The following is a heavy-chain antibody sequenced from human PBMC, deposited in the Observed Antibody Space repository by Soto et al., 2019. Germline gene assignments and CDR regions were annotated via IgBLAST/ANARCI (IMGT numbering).Heavy chain of an antibody. CDR3: GRGDSSGFIGS. V-gene: IGHV3-74*01. CDR1: GFTFGNYW. Sequence: EVQLVESGGGLVQPGGSQRLSCAASGFTFGNYWMHWVGQPPGKGLVWVSRIKTDGSFTTYADSVNGRFTISRDNAKNTLYLQMSSLRAEDTAVYYCGRGDSSGFIGSWGQGTLVTVSS. CDR2: IKTDGSFT. J-gene: IGHJ4*02. D-gene: IGHD2-21*02.